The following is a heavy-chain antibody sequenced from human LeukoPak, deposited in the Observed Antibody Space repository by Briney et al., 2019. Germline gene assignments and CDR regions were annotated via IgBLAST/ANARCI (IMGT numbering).Heavy chain of an antibody. CDR1: GGSISSYY. CDR2: IYYSGST. V-gene: IGHV4-59*01. J-gene: IGHJ4*02. Sequence: SETLSLTCTVSGGSISSYYWSWIRQPPGKGLERIGYIYYSGSTNYNPSLKSRVTISVDTSKNQFSLKLSSVTAADTAVYYCARYTSHWGDFDYWGQGTLVTVSS. D-gene: IGHD6-13*01. CDR3: ARYTSHWGDFDY.